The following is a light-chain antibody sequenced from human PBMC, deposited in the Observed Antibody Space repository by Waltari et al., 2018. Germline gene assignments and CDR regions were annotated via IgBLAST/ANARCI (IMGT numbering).Light chain of an antibody. CDR3: QNYERLPAT. J-gene: IGKJ1*01. CDR1: QNIRNY. CDR2: ETS. Sequence: EIVLTQSPGTLSLSPGERATLSGRASQNIRNYLVWYQQKPGQAPRLLMYETSIRATATPDRFSGSGFGTDFSLTISRLEPEDFAVYYCQNYERLPATFGQGTKVEIK. V-gene: IGKV3-20*01.